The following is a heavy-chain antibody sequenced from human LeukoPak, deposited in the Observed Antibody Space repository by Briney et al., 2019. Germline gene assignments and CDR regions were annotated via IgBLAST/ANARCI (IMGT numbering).Heavy chain of an antibody. CDR3: ARDAQSGAFSDFDY. J-gene: IGHJ4*02. D-gene: IGHD1-26*01. CDR1: GFTFGNYA. CDR2: ITHNGGTQ. V-gene: IGHV3-30-3*01. Sequence: GTSLRLSCEASGFTFGNYAIHWVRQVPGEGLEWVAVITHNGGTQYYADSVKGRFTISRDNSQSTVFLQMNSLRPEDTAVYYCARDAQSGAFSDFDYWGQGTLVTVSS.